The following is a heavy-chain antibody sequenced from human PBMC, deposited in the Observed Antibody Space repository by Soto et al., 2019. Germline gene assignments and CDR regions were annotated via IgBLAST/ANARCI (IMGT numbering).Heavy chain of an antibody. D-gene: IGHD3-10*01. CDR3: ARVGGFGATTIDY. J-gene: IGHJ4*02. CDR1: GGSISSSSYY. CDR2: IYYSGST. Sequence: SETLSLTCTVSGGSISSSSYYWSWIRQPPGKGLEWIGYIYYSGSTYYNPSLKSRVTISVDTSKNQFSLKLSSVTAADTAVYYCARVGGFGATTIDYWGQGTLVTVSS. V-gene: IGHV4-30-4*01.